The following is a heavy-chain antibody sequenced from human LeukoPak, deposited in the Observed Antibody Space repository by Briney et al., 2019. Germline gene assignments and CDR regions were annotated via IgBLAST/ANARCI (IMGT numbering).Heavy chain of an antibody. CDR3: ARAHYDSSGYYWGHDAFDI. V-gene: IGHV4-34*01. J-gene: IGHJ3*02. D-gene: IGHD3-22*01. CDR2: INHSGST. CDR1: GGSFSGYY. Sequence: SETLSLTCAVYGGSFSGYYWSWIRQPPGKGLEWIGEINHSGSTNYNPSLKSRVTISVDTSKNQFSLKLSSVTAADTAVYYCARAHYDSSGYYWGHDAFDIWGQGTMVTVSS.